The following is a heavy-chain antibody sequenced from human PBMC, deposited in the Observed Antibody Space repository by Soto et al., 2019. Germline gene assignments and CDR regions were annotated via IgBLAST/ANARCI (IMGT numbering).Heavy chain of an antibody. Sequence: QVQVVESGGGVVQPGRSLRLSCAASGFTFSRSGMHWLRQAPGKGLEWVAAISNDGSDEYYADSVKGRFNISRDNAKNTLSLQMNSLRFEVTAVYFCAKDRRNWGDSPSEKWGQGTLVTVSS. J-gene: IGHJ4*02. CDR1: GFTFSRSG. D-gene: IGHD7-27*01. V-gene: IGHV3-30*18. CDR3: AKDRRNWGDSPSEK. CDR2: ISNDGSDE.